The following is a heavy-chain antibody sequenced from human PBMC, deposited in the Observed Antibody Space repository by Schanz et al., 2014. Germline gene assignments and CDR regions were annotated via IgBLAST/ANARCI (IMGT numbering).Heavy chain of an antibody. CDR3: VILPRDNSALGP. V-gene: IGHV1-18*04. J-gene: IGHJ5*02. CDR2: INVYNGDT. D-gene: IGHD6-25*01. CDR1: GYTFPSYG. Sequence: QVQLVQSGSEVKKPGASVKVSCKASGYTFPSYGISWVRQAPGQGLEWMGWINVYNGDTKFAKTFLDRVTLTTDTSTSTAYMELSRLTSDDTAFYYCVILPRDNSALGPWGQGTLVTVSS.